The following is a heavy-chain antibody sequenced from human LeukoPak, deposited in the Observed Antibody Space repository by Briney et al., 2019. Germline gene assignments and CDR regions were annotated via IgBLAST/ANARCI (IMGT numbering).Heavy chain of an antibody. Sequence: PSETLSLTCTVSGGSISSYYWSWIRQPPGKGLEWIGEINHSGSTNYNPSLKSRVTISVDTSKNQFSLKLSSVTAADTAVYYCARGYYDILTGYYSGIDYWGQGTLVTVSS. J-gene: IGHJ4*02. D-gene: IGHD3-9*01. CDR3: ARGYYDILTGYYSGIDY. CDR2: INHSGST. V-gene: IGHV4-59*08. CDR1: GGSISSYY.